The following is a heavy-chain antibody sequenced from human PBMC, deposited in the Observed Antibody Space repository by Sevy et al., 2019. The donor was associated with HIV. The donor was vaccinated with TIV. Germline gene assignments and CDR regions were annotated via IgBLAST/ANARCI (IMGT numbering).Heavy chain of an antibody. CDR2: INHSGST. D-gene: IGHD2-2*01. CDR1: GGSFSGYY. J-gene: IGHJ6*02. Sequence: SETPSLTCAVYGGSFSGYYWSWIRQPPGEGLEWIGEINHSGSTNYNPSLKSRVTISVDTSKNRFSLKLSSVTAADTAVYYCARDGGPGYCSSTSCFPYYYYGMDVWGQGTTVTVSS. CDR3: ARDGGPGYCSSTSCFPYYYYGMDV. V-gene: IGHV4-34*01.